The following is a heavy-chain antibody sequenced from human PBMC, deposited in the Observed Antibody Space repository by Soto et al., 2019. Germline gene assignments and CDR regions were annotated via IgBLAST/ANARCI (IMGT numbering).Heavy chain of an antibody. Sequence: GGSLRLSCAASGFTFSSYSMNWVRQAPGKGLEWVSYISSSSSTIYYADSVKGRFTISRDNAKNSLYLQMNSLRAEDTAVYYCARDKERYYGSGSYYWGQGTLVTVSS. CDR1: GFTFSSYS. D-gene: IGHD3-10*01. J-gene: IGHJ4*02. CDR3: ARDKERYYGSGSYY. CDR2: ISSSSSTI. V-gene: IGHV3-48*01.